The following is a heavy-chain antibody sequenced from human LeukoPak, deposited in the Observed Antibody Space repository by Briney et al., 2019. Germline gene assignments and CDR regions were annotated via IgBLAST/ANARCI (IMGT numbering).Heavy chain of an antibody. CDR1: GYSFTSYW. CDR3: ARQTAMGRSGDY. Sequence: GESLKISCKASGYSFTSYWIGWVRQMPGKGLEWMGIIDPSDSDIRYTPSFQGQVTISADKFLSTAYLQWNSLKASDTAIYYCARQTAMGRSGDYWGQGTLVTVSS. J-gene: IGHJ4*02. V-gene: IGHV5-51*01. D-gene: IGHD7-27*01. CDR2: IDPSDSDI.